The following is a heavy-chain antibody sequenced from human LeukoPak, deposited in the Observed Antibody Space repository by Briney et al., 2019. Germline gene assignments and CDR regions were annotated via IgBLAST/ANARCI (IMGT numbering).Heavy chain of an antibody. J-gene: IGHJ4*02. D-gene: IGHD3-9*01. CDR1: GFTFSSYS. CDR2: ISSGSSYI. Sequence: GGSLRLSCAASGFTFSSYSMNWVRQAPGKGLEWVSSISSGSSYIYYADAMKGRFTISRDNAKNSLYLQMNSLRAEDTAVYYCARDQYDILTGYSTNIDYWGQGTLVTVSS. V-gene: IGHV3-21*01. CDR3: ARDQYDILTGYSTNIDY.